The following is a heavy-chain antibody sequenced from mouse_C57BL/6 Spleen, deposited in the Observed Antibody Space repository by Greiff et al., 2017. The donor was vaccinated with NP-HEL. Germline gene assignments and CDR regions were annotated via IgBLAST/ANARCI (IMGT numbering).Heavy chain of an antibody. J-gene: IGHJ3*01. CDR3: AGEDGNHGRFAY. D-gene: IGHD2-1*01. CDR1: GYTFTSYW. V-gene: IGHV1-52*01. Sequence: QVQLQQPGAELVRPGSSVKLSCKASGYTFTSYWMHWVKQRPIQGLEWIGNIDPSDSDTHYNQKFKDKATLTVDKSSSSAYMQLSSLASEDSAVYYCAGEDGNHGRFAYWGKVTLVTVSA. CDR2: IDPSDSDT.